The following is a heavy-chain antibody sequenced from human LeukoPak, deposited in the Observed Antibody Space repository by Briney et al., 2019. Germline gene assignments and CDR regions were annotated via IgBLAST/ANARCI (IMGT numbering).Heavy chain of an antibody. V-gene: IGHV4-38-2*02. Sequence: SETLSLTCTVSGGSISNYYWGWIRQPPGKGLEWIGSIYHSGSTYYNPSLKSRVTVSVDTSTNQFSLKLRSVTAADTAVYFCARAHRGFVTSYNRYYYYMDVWGKGTTVTVSS. J-gene: IGHJ6*03. CDR2: IYHSGST. D-gene: IGHD1-14*01. CDR1: GGSISNYY. CDR3: ARAHRGFVTSYNRYYYYMDV.